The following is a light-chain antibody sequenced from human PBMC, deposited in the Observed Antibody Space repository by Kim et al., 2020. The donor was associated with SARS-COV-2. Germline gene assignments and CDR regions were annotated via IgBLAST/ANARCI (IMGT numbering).Light chain of an antibody. V-gene: IGKV1-39*01. J-gene: IGKJ2*01. CDR2: SAS. CDR1: QTIMRY. CDR3: QHSYNAPYI. Sequence: SACVGDRVTITCRASQTIMRYLNWYQQKPGKAPKLLISSASTLQSGVPSRFSGSGSGTDFTLTISSLQPEDSASYFCQHSYNAPYIFGQGTKLEI.